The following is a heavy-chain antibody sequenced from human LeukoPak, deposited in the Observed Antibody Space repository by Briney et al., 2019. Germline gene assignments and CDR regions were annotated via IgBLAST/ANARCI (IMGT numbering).Heavy chain of an antibody. Sequence: PSETLSLTCAVYGESFSAYFWNWIRQAPGKPLEYIGEINHRGRSHYNPSLKIRVTLSVDTSKNQFSLKLTSVTAADTAVYFCARGSSFDGYCSAGACDAGYYDSWGQGTPVTVSS. J-gene: IGHJ4*02. CDR3: ARGSSFDGYCSAGACDAGYYDS. V-gene: IGHV4-34*01. D-gene: IGHD2-15*01. CDR1: GESFSAYF. CDR2: INHRGRS.